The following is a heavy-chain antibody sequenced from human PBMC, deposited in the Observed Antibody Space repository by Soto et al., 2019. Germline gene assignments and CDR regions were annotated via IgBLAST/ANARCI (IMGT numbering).Heavy chain of an antibody. CDR2: ISHRSATT. J-gene: IGHJ4*02. Sequence: GGSLRLSCAASGFTFSIYAMSWVRQAPGKGLEWVSTISHRSATTYYADSAKGRFTVSRDNSKNTLYLQMNSLRAEDTAVYYCARQIVELIPYFDHWGQGSLVTVSS. CDR3: ARQIVELIPYFDH. D-gene: IGHD3-22*01. V-gene: IGHV3-23*01. CDR1: GFTFSIYA.